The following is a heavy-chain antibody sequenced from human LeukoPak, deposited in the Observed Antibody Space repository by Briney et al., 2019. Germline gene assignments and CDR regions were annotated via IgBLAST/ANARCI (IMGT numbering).Heavy chain of an antibody. CDR2: IYYSGST. V-gene: IGHV4-59*12. CDR1: GGSISSYY. Sequence: PSETLSLTCTVSGGSISSYYWSWIRQPPGKGLEWIGYIYYSGSTNYNPSLKSRVTISVDTSKNQFSLKLSSVTAADTAVYYCARDQRVVYDSSFGGDAFDIWGQGTMVTVSS. J-gene: IGHJ3*02. D-gene: IGHD3-22*01. CDR3: ARDQRVVYDSSFGGDAFDI.